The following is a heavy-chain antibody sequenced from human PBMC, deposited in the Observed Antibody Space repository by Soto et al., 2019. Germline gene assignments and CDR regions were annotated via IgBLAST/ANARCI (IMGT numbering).Heavy chain of an antibody. CDR1: GSTFTSYG. V-gene: IGHV1-8*02. Sequence: ASGKVSCQASGSTFTSYGISWVRQAPGQGLEWMGWISPYSGNTGYAQKFQGRVTMTRNTSISTAYMELSSLRSEDTAVYYCARGRRAMVRGVNYYFDYWGQETLVTVSA. D-gene: IGHD3-10*01. J-gene: IGHJ4*02. CDR2: ISPYSGNT. CDR3: ARGRRAMVRGVNYYFDY.